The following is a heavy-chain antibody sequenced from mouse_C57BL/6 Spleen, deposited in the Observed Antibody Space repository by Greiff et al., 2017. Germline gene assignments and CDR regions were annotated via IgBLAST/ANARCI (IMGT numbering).Heavy chain of an antibody. V-gene: IGHV1-52*01. J-gene: IGHJ3*01. Sequence: VQLQQPGAELVRPGSSVKLSCKASGYTFTSYWMHWVKQRPIQGLEWIGNIDPSDSETHYNQKFKDKATLTVDKSSSTAYMQLSSLTSEDSAVYYCARSPYDYGGFAYWGQGTLVTVSA. CDR2: IDPSDSET. CDR1: GYTFTSYW. D-gene: IGHD2-4*01. CDR3: ARSPYDYGGFAY.